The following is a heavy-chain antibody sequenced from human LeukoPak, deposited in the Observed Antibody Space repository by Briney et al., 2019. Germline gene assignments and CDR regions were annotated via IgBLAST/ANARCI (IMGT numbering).Heavy chain of an antibody. Sequence: SETLSLTCAVYGGSFSGYYWSWIRQPPGKGLEWIGSMHHSGSTYYNPSLKSRVTISVDTSKNQFSLKLSSVSAADTAVYYCAREVYLYGSVYYMDVWGKGTTVTVSS. CDR2: MHHSGST. V-gene: IGHV4-34*01. D-gene: IGHD3-10*01. CDR1: GGSFSGYY. J-gene: IGHJ6*03. CDR3: AREVYLYGSVYYMDV.